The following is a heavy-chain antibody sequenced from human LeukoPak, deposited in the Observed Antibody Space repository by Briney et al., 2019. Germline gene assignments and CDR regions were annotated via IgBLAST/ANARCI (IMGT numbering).Heavy chain of an antibody. CDR1: GGSISSYY. Sequence: SETLSLTCTVSGGSISSYYWSWIRQPPGKGLEWIGYIHYSGSTNYNPSLKSPFTISVDTSKSQFSLKVNSVTAADTAVYYCASGTYYYFDFWGQGALVTVSS. J-gene: IGHJ4*02. CDR3: ASGTYYYFDF. V-gene: IGHV4-59*01. CDR2: IHYSGST. D-gene: IGHD6-13*01.